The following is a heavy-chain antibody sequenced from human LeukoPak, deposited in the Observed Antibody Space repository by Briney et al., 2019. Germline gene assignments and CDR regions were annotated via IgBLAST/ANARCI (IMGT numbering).Heavy chain of an antibody. D-gene: IGHD3-10*01. CDR3: ATEVGGGSEVWFGEPPPPKFDY. Sequence: ASVKVSCKVSGYTLTELSMHWVRQAPGKGLEWRGGFDPEDGETIYAQKFQGRVTMTEDTSTDTACMELSSLRSEDTAVYYCATEVGGGSEVWFGEPPPPKFDYWGQGTLVTVSS. CDR1: GYTLTELS. J-gene: IGHJ4*02. V-gene: IGHV1-24*01. CDR2: FDPEDGET.